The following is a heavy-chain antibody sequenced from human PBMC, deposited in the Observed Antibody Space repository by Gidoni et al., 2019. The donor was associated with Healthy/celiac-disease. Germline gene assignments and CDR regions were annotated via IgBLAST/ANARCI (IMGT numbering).Heavy chain of an antibody. V-gene: IGHV5-51*01. D-gene: IGHD3-22*01. CDR3: ARNDYYDSSGYYSWDY. CDR1: VYSFTSYW. J-gene: IGHJ4*02. CDR2: IYPGDSDT. Sequence: VQLVQSGAEVKKPGESLKISCKGSVYSFTSYWLGWVRQMPGKGLEWMGIIYPGDSDTRYSPSFQGQVTISADKSISTAYLQWSSLKAADTAMYYCARNDYYDSSGYYSWDYWGQGTLVTVSS.